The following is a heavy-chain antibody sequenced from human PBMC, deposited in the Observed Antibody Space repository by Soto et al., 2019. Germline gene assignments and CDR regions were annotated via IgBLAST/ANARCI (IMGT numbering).Heavy chain of an antibody. CDR3: ASTVTP. CDR2: IYYSGST. Sequence: QVQLQESGPGLVKPSQTLSLTCTVSGGSISSGGYYWNWIRQHPGKGLEWIGYIYYSGSTYYNPSIKSRVTISVDTSKKHFPLKLSSVTAADTAVYNCASTVTPWGQGTLVTVSS. J-gene: IGHJ5*02. V-gene: IGHV4-31*03. CDR1: GGSISSGGYY. D-gene: IGHD3-10*01.